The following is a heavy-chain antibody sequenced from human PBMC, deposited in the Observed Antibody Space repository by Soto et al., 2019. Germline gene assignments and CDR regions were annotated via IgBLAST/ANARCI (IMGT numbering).Heavy chain of an antibody. V-gene: IGHV3-21*06. J-gene: IGHJ1*01. Sequence: PGGSLRLSCAASGVMFSAYTMNWVRQAPGKGLEWLSSISDNRSYIYYAASLRGRFTATSDNARNSLYLQIDSLGVEDTAVYYCAAPYYFNHWGPGTLVTVSS. CDR3: AAPYYFNH. CDR1: GVMFSAYT. CDR2: ISDNRSYI. D-gene: IGHD3-16*01.